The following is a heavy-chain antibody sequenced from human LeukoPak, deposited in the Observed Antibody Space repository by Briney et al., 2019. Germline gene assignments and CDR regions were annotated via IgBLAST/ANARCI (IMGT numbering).Heavy chain of an antibody. CDR3: ARHKEPGYDILTGYYGGYYFDY. Sequence: PSETLSLTCAVYGGSFSGYYWSWIRQPPGKGLEWIGEINHSGSTNYNPSLKSRVTISVDTSKNQFSLKLSSVTAADTAVYYCARHKEPGYDILTGYYGGYYFDYWGQGTLVTVSS. CDR2: INHSGST. CDR1: GGSFSGYY. V-gene: IGHV4-34*01. D-gene: IGHD3-9*01. J-gene: IGHJ4*02.